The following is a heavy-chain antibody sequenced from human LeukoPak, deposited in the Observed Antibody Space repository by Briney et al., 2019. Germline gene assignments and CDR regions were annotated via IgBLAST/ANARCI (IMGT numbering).Heavy chain of an antibody. CDR1: GYTFTNYV. J-gene: IGHJ5*01. V-gene: IGHV7-4-1*02. CDR2: INTNTGNP. D-gene: IGHD3-16*02. CDR3: ARAYQRLGGLSFPDS. Sequence: ASVKVSCKASGYTFTNYVMNWVRQAPGQGLEWMGWINTNTGNPTYAQGFTGRFVFSLDTSVSTAYLQISSLKAEDTAVYYCARAYQRLGGLSFPDSWGQGTLVTVSS.